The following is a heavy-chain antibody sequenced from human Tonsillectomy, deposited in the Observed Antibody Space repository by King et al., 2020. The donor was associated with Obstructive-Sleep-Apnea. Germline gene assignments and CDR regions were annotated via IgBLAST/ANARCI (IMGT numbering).Heavy chain of an antibody. Sequence: VQLVESGGGLVRPGRSLRLSCAASGFNFDDYAMHWVRQAPGKGLEWVSGISWNSGSIGYADSGKGRFTISRDNAKNSLFLQINRLRPEDTALYYCAKDLSSGWYSPLDYWGQGTLVTVSS. V-gene: IGHV3-9*01. CDR2: ISWNSGSI. CDR1: GFNFDDYA. J-gene: IGHJ4*02. CDR3: AKDLSSGWYSPLDY. D-gene: IGHD6-19*01.